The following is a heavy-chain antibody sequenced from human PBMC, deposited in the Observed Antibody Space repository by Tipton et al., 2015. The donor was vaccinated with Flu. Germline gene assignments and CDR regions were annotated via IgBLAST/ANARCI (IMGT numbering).Heavy chain of an antibody. CDR2: IHNSGNSAST. J-gene: IGHJ5*02. D-gene: IGHD3-16*01. Sequence: TLSLTCSVSGGSIINDNYYWNWIRQPAGRGLEWIGRIHNSGNSASTNYNPSLKSRVTISIDTSKNQFSLKLNSVTAADTAVYFCARYYDLLGWFDPWGQGTLVTVSS. V-gene: IGHV4-61*02. CDR3: ARYYDLLGWFDP. CDR1: GGSIINDNYY.